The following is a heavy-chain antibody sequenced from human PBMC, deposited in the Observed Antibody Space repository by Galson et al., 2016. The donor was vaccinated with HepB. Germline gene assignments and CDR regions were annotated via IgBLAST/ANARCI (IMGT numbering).Heavy chain of an antibody. Sequence: SLRLSCAASGFTFSGYWMTWVRQAPGKGLEWVANIKQDGSEKNYVDSVKGRFTISRDNAKNLVYLQMNRLRAEDTAMYYCASAPAATESDYWGQGTLVTVSP. D-gene: IGHD6-25*01. CDR1: GFTFSGYW. V-gene: IGHV3-7*01. CDR3: ASAPAATESDY. CDR2: IKQDGSEK. J-gene: IGHJ4*02.